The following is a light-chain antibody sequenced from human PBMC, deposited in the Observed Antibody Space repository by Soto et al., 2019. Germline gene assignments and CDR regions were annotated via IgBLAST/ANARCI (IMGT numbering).Light chain of an antibody. J-gene: IGKJ5*01. CDR3: QQYESSPT. Sequence: IVLTQSPGTLSLSPGERATLSCRASQSVSSSYLAWYQQKGGQAPRLLIFGGSSRATGIPDRFTGSGSGTDFTLTITRLEPDDFAVYYCQQYESSPTFGQGTRLEIK. CDR1: QSVSSSY. CDR2: GGS. V-gene: IGKV3-20*01.